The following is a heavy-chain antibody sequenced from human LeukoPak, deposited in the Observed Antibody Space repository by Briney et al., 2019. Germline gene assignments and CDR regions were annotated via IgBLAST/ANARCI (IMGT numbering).Heavy chain of an antibody. CDR3: ARDCSGGSCYYYYGMDV. V-gene: IGHV1-69*13. J-gene: IGHJ6*02. D-gene: IGHD2-15*01. CDR1: GGTFSSYA. Sequence: SVTVSSKASGGTFSSYAISWVRQAPGQGLEWMGGIIPIFGTANYAQKFQGRVTITADESTSTAYMELSSLRSEDTAVYYCARDCSGGSCYYYYGMDVWGQGTTVTVSS. CDR2: IIPIFGTA.